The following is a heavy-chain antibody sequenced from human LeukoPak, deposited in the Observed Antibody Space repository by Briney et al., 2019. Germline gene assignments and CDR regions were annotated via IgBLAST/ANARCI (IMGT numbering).Heavy chain of an antibody. J-gene: IGHJ4*02. CDR3: ARALRSYSSEDY. V-gene: IGHV1-46*01. Sequence: ASVKVSCKASGYTFTSYYMYWVRQAPGQGLEWMGIINPSGGGTSYAQKFQGRVTMTRDTSTNTVYMELSSLRSEDTAVYYCARALRSYSSEDYWGQGTLVTVSS. D-gene: IGHD3-22*01. CDR1: GYTFTSYY. CDR2: INPSGGGT.